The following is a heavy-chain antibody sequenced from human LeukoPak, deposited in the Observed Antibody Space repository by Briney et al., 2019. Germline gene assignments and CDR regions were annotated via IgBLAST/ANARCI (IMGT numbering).Heavy chain of an antibody. Sequence: ASVKVSCKASGYTFTSYAMNWVRQAPGQGLEWMGIINPSGGSTSYAQKFQGRVTMTRDTSTSTVYMELSSLRSEDTAVYYCAGSLPAAGAFDIWGQGTMVTVSS. CDR2: INPSGGST. V-gene: IGHV1-46*01. CDR3: AGSLPAAGAFDI. CDR1: GYTFTSYA. D-gene: IGHD2-2*01. J-gene: IGHJ3*02.